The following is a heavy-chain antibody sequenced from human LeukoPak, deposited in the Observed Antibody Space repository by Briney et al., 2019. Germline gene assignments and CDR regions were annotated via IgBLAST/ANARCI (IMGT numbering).Heavy chain of an antibody. CDR3: ARDSSGSSFDP. J-gene: IGHJ5*02. V-gene: IGHV3-33*08. Sequence: GRSLRLSCAASGFTFSSYGMHWVRQAPGKGLEWVAVIWYDGSNKYYADSVKGRFTISRDNSKNTLYLQMNSLRAEDTAVYYCARDSSGSSFDPWGQGTLVTVSS. CDR1: GFTFSSYG. D-gene: IGHD3-10*01. CDR2: IWYDGSNK.